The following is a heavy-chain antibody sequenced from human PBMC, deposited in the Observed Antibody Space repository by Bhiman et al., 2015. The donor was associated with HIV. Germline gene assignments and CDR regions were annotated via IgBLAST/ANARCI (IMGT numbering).Heavy chain of an antibody. J-gene: IGHJ4*02. V-gene: IGHV3-23*01. Sequence: EVQLLESGGGLVQPGGSLRLSCAGSGFTFSTYAMSWVRQAPGKGLEWVSGISGSGDNTYYADSVKGRFTISRDNSKNSLSLQMNSLRAEDTAVYYCAREGLDYWGQGTLVTVSS. CDR1: GFTFSTYA. CDR3: AREGLDY. CDR2: ISGSGDNT.